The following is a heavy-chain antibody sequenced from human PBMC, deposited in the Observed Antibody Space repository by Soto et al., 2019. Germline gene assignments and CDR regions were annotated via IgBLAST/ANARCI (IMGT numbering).Heavy chain of an antibody. CDR1: SDSISNYY. D-gene: IGHD2-21*02. CDR2: MHNNGNT. V-gene: IGHV4-59*01. J-gene: IGHJ6*02. CDR3: ARDLWGYCGTDCYPLDV. Sequence: SETLSLTCTVSSDSISNYYCSWFRQPPGKGLEWIGYMHNNGNTIYNPSFKSRVTISVDTSKNQFSLKLNSVTAADTAVYYCARDLWGYCGTDCYPLDVWGQGTTVTVSS.